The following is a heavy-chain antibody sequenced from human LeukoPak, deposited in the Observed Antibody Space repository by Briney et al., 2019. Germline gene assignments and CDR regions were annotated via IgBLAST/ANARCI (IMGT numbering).Heavy chain of an antibody. CDR2: IYYSGST. V-gene: IGHV4-39*01. Sequence: PSETLSLTCTVSGGSISSSSYYWGWIRQPPGKGLEWIGSIYYSGSTYYNPSLKGRVTISVDTSKNQFSLKLSSVTAADTAVYYCARYQGYCSGGSCYHYFDYWGQGTLVTVSS. D-gene: IGHD2-15*01. CDR3: ARYQGYCSGGSCYHYFDY. CDR1: GGSISSSSYY. J-gene: IGHJ4*02.